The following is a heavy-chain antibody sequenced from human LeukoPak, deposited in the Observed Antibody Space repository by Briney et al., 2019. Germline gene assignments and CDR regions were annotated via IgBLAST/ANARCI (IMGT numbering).Heavy chain of an antibody. D-gene: IGHD3-9*01. J-gene: IGHJ6*02. Sequence: SVKVSCKASGGTFSSYAISWVRQAPGQGLEWMGGIIPIFGTANYAQKFQGRVTITADESTSAAYMELSSLRSEDTAVYYCARVYDIEPYYGMDVWGQGTTVTVSS. CDR2: IIPIFGTA. V-gene: IGHV1-69*13. CDR3: ARVYDIEPYYGMDV. CDR1: GGTFSSYA.